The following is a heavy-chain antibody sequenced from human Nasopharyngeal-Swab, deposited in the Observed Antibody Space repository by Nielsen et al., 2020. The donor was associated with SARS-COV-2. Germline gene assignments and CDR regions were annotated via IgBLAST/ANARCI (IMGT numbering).Heavy chain of an antibody. CDR2: IYYSGST. D-gene: IGHD3-10*01. CDR3: AGDHYGSGSPSMDV. J-gene: IGHJ6*02. V-gene: IGHV4-61*01. Sequence: SETLPLTCTASGGSVSSGSYYWSWIRQPPGKGLEWIGYIYYSGSTNYNPSLKSRVTISVDTSKNQFSLKLSSVAAADTAVYYCAGDHYGSGSPSMDVWGQGTTVTVSS. CDR1: GGSVSSGSYY.